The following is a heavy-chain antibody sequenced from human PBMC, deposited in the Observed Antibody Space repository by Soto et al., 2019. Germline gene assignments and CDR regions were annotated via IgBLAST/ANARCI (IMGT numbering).Heavy chain of an antibody. J-gene: IGHJ4*02. V-gene: IGHV4-39*01. Sequence: SETLSLTCTVSGGSISSGSYYWGWIRQPPGKGLEWIGSVYYSGGTYNNPSLKSRVTISVDTSKNQFSLKLSSVTAADSAIYYCARHALRGSYFAEFDFWGQGTLVTVSS. CDR2: VYYSGGT. D-gene: IGHD1-26*01. CDR1: GGSISSGSYY. CDR3: ARHALRGSYFAEFDF.